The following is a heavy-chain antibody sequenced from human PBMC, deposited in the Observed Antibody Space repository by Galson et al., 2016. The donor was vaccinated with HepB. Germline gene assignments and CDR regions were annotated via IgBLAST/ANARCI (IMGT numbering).Heavy chain of an antibody. CDR3: ASPRGRLVMPPDY. J-gene: IGHJ4*02. CDR1: GFTFSSYT. Sequence: SLRLSCAASGFTFSSYTMNWVRQAPGKGLEWISSISSSSSSIYYADSVKGRFTVSRDNAKNSLFLQMNTLRAEDTAVYYCASPRGRLVMPPDYGGQGTLVTVSS. D-gene: IGHD6-6*01. CDR2: ISSSSSSI. V-gene: IGHV3-21*01.